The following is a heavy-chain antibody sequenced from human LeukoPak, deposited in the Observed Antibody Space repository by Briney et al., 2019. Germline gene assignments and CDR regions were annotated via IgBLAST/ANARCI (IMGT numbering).Heavy chain of an antibody. CDR1: GVSISSGSNY. CDR2: IYYVGST. CDR3: ARVTGYTIEDYFDY. D-gene: IGHD3-9*01. J-gene: IGHJ4*02. V-gene: IGHV4-39*07. Sequence: SETLSLTCNVSGVSISSGSNYWGWIRQPPGKGLDWIGNIYYVGSTYYNPSLKSRVTISVKTSKNQFSLKLRSVTAADTAVYYCARVTGYTIEDYFDYWGQGTLVTVSS.